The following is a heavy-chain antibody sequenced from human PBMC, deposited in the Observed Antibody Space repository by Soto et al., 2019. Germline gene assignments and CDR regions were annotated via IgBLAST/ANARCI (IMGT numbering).Heavy chain of an antibody. Sequence: QVQLQESGPGLVKPSQTLSLTCTVSGGSISSGGYYWSWIRQHPGKGLEWIGYIYYSGSTYYNPSLKSRVTISVDTSKNQCSRKLSSVTAADTAVYYCARENYYDSSGYYPQTNWFDPWGQGTLVTVSS. CDR2: IYYSGST. D-gene: IGHD3-22*01. V-gene: IGHV4-31*03. CDR1: GGSISSGGYY. J-gene: IGHJ5*02. CDR3: ARENYYDSSGYYPQTNWFDP.